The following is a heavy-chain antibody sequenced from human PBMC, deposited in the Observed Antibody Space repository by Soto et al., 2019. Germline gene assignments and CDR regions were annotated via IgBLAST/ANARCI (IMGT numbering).Heavy chain of an antibody. D-gene: IGHD3-10*01. J-gene: IGHJ5*02. CDR3: ARGSTIVRGAPSWFDP. Sequence: SVKVSCKASGGTFSKYTINWVRQAPGQGLEWMGRIIPIAAIANYTQKFQGRVTITVDKSPTTAYMELSSLRSDDTAVYYCARGSTIVRGAPSWFDPWGQGTLVTVSS. V-gene: IGHV1-69*02. CDR1: GGTFSKYT. CDR2: IIPIAAIA.